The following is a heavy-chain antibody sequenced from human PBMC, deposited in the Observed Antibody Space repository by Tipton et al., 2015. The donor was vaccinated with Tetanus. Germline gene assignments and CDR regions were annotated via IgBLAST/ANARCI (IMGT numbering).Heavy chain of an antibody. CDR3: AREFGSNQNWFAP. V-gene: IGHV4-31*02. CDR2: IYHTGAA. Sequence: GEALGRGGYYWTWIRHLPGKGLEWIGYIYHTGAAHYNPSLKSRVTLSVDMSKNQFFLKMISMTAADTAVYFCAREFGSNQNWFAPWGPGTPVAVSS. CDR1: GEALGRGGYY. J-gene: IGHJ5*02. D-gene: IGHD3-10*01.